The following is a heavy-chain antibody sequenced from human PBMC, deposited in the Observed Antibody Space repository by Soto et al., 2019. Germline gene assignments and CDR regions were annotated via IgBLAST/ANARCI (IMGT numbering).Heavy chain of an antibody. CDR3: ARYGAPHLGYYYCYGMDV. CDR2: IYYSGST. V-gene: IGHV4-59*08. CDR1: GGSISSSY. J-gene: IGHJ6*02. D-gene: IGHD4-17*01. Sequence: PSETLSLTCTFSGGSISSSYWSWIRQPPGKGLEWIGYIYYSGSTNYNPSLKSRVTISVDTSKNQFSLKLSSVTAADTAVYYCARYGAPHLGYYYCYGMDVWGQGTTVTVSS.